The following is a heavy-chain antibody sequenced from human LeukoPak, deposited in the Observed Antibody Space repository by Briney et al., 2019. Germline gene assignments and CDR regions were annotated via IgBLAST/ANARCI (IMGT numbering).Heavy chain of an antibody. CDR3: ARVASKGGMDV. D-gene: IGHD5/OR15-5a*01. CDR2: IHYTWNA. Sequence: PSETLSLTCTVSSGSISSYYWTWIQQPPGKGLEWIGHIHYTWNAKYNPSLKSRVTISLDRSNNQFSLRLSSVTAADTAVYYCARVASKGGMDVWGQGTTVTVS. CDR1: SGSISSYY. V-gene: IGHV4-59*01. J-gene: IGHJ6*02.